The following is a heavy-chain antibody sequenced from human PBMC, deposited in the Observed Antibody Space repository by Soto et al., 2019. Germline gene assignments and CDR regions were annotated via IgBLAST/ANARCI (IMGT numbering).Heavy chain of an antibody. J-gene: IGHJ4*02. CDR1: GFTFSSYS. CDR3: ASQVVVITSVDY. Sequence: GGSLRLSCAASGFTFSSYSMNWVRQAPGKGLEWVSSISSSSSYIYYADSVKGRFTISRDNAKNSLYLQMNSLRAEDTAVYYCASQVVVITSVDYWGQGTLVTVSS. CDR2: ISSSSSYI. D-gene: IGHD3-22*01. V-gene: IGHV3-21*01.